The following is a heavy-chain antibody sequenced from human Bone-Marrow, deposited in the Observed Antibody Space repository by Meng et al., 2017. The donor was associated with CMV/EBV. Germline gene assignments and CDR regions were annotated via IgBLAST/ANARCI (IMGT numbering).Heavy chain of an antibody. J-gene: IGHJ6*01. CDR2: SNAGNGNT. Sequence: ASVKVSCKASGYTFTSYAMHWVRQAPGQRLEWMGWSNAGNGNTKYSQEFQGRVTITRDTSASTAYMELSSLRSEDTAVYYCAREDCSSTSCYGYYGMDVWGQGTTVTGSS. CDR1: GYTFTSYA. CDR3: AREDCSSTSCYGYYGMDV. V-gene: IGHV1-3*02. D-gene: IGHD2-2*01.